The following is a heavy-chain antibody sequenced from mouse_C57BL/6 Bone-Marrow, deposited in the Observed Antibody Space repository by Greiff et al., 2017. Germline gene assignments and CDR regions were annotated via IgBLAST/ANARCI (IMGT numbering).Heavy chain of an antibody. CDR3: ARNGYYDWYFDV. Sequence: QVQLQQPGAELVRPGSSVKLSCKASGYTFTSYWMHWVKPRPIQGLEWIGNIDPSDSETHYNQKFKDKATLTVDKSSSTAYMQLSSLTSEDSAVYYCARNGYYDWYFDVWGTGTTVTVSS. CDR2: IDPSDSET. CDR1: GYTFTSYW. D-gene: IGHD2-3*01. V-gene: IGHV1-52*01. J-gene: IGHJ1*03.